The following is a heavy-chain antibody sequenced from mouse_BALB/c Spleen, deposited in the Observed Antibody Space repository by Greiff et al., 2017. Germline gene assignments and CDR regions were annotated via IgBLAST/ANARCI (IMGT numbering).Heavy chain of an antibody. Sequence: EVKLMESGPELVKPGASVKMSCKASGYTFTSYVMHWVKQKPGQGLEWIGYINPYNDGTKYNEKFKGNATLTSDKSSSTAYMELSSLTSEDSAVYYCARWGYDYDRDYWGQGTTLTVSS. CDR1: GYTFTSYV. J-gene: IGHJ2*01. D-gene: IGHD2-4*01. CDR3: ARWGYDYDRDY. CDR2: INPYNDGT. V-gene: IGHV1-14*01.